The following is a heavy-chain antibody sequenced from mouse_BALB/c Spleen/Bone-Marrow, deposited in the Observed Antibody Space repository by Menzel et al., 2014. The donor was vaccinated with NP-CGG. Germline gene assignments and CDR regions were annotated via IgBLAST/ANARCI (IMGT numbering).Heavy chain of an antibody. V-gene: IGHV1-80*01. CDR2: IYPGDGDT. D-gene: IGHD1-1*01. J-gene: IGHJ4*01. CDR1: GYAFSNYW. Sequence: QVQLQQSGAELVRPGSSVKISCKASGYAFSNYWMNWVKRRPGQGLEWIGQIYPGDGDTNYNGKFKGKATLTADKSSSTAYMQLSSLTSEDSAVYFCARRGGSTYYYAMDYWGQGTSVTVSS. CDR3: ARRGGSTYYYAMDY.